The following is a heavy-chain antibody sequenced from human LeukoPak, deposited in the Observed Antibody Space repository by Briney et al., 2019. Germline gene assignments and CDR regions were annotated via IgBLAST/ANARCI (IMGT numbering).Heavy chain of an antibody. CDR3: ARGGAVGFWSGYYSGDAFDI. V-gene: IGHV3-74*01. D-gene: IGHD3-3*01. CDR2: INSDGSST. CDR1: GFTFSSYW. J-gene: IGHJ3*02. Sequence: PGGSLRLSCAASGFTFSSYWMHWVRQAPGKGLVWVSRINSDGSSTSYADSVKGRFTISRDNAKNTLYLQMNSLRAEDTAVYYCARGGAVGFWSGYYSGDAFDIWGQGTMVTVSS.